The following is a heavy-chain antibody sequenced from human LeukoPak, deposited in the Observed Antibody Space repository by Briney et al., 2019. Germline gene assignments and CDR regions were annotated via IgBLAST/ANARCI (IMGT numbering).Heavy chain of an antibody. CDR3: ARDRGGFNWFDP. J-gene: IGHJ5*02. V-gene: IGHV3-30*03. CDR1: GFIFSRYG. Sequence: GGSLRLSCAASGFIFSRYGMQWVRQAPGKGLEWVAVISYDGSIKDYTDSVKGRFTISRDNSKNTLYLQMNSLRAEDTAVYYCARDRGGFNWFDPWGQGTLVTVSS. CDR2: ISYDGSIK. D-gene: IGHD3-10*01.